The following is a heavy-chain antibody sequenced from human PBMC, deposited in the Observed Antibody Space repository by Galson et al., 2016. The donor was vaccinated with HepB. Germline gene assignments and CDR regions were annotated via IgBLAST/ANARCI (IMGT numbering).Heavy chain of an antibody. CDR3: ARRYCTSTSCLFDN. J-gene: IGHJ4*02. CDR1: GGSISSDGYY. D-gene: IGHD2-2*01. V-gene: IGHV4-31*03. CDR2: IHYSGST. Sequence: TLSLTCTVSGGSISSDGYYWSWIRQHPGKGLEWIGYIHYSGSTYYNPSLKSRVTISVDTSKNQFSLKLSSVTAADTAVFYCARRYCTSTSCLFDNWGQGTLVTVSS.